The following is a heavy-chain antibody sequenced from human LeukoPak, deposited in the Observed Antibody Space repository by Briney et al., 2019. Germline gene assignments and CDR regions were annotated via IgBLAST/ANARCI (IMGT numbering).Heavy chain of an antibody. CDR3: AKHQKPDSGYDIDY. J-gene: IGHJ4*02. D-gene: IGHD5-12*01. CDR2: IFGSGDST. CDR1: GFTISTYG. Sequence: PGGSLRLSCAASGFTISTYGMDWVRQAPRKGLEWVSVIFGSGDSTYYADSVKGRFTISRDRSKNTLYLEMHSLRADDTAVYYCAKHQKPDSGYDIDYWGQGTLVTVSS. V-gene: IGHV3-23*01.